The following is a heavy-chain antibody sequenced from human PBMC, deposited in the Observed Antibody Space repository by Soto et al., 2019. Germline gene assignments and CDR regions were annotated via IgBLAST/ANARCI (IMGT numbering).Heavy chain of an antibody. J-gene: IGHJ6*02. D-gene: IGHD4-17*01. Sequence: QVQLMQSGAEVRTPGASVKISCKASGYTFRSHGVQWVRQAPGQRLEWVGWSNGGNGFTKYSQEFQDRVTITRDTAASTIYMELHSLTSDDTAVYYCARLSYSDALDVWGQGTTVTVSS. CDR2: SNGGNGFT. CDR1: GYTFRSHG. V-gene: IGHV1-3*02. CDR3: ARLSYSDALDV.